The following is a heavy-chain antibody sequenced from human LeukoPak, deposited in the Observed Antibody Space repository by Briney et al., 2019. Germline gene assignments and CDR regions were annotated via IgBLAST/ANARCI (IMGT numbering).Heavy chain of an antibody. V-gene: IGHV3-21*01. D-gene: IGHD3-10*01. CDR3: ARDEPGFGELLVH. CDR1: GFTFRSYS. Sequence: GGSLRLSCAASGFTFRSYSMNWVRQAPGKGLEWVSAIDPSSTYIYYADSVKGRFTISGDNAENSLYPQMNSLRVEDTAVYYCARDEPGFGELLVHWGEGSLVTVSS. CDR2: IDPSSTYI. J-gene: IGHJ4*02.